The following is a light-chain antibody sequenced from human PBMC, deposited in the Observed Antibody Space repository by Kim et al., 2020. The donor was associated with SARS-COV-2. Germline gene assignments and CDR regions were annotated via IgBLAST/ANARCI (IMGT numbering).Light chain of an antibody. V-gene: IGLV10-54*01. Sequence: QTATRTCTGNNNNVGEQEAAWLQQHQGHPPKLLSYRNNNRPSGISDRVSASRSENTASLTIAGLQPEDEADYYCSAWDSSLNAWVFGGGTQLTVL. CDR1: NNNVGEQE. J-gene: IGLJ3*02. CDR2: RNN. CDR3: SAWDSSLNAWV.